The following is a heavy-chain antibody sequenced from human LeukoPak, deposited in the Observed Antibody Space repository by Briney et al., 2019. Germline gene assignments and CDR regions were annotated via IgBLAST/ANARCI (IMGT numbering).Heavy chain of an antibody. V-gene: IGHV1-2*02. CDR2: INPNSGGT. CDR3: AKDTPGPPYCGGDCYANLDFDY. CDR1: GYTFTGYY. D-gene: IGHD2-21*02. J-gene: IGHJ4*02. Sequence: ASVKVSCKASGYTFTGYYMHWVRQAPGQGLEWMGWINPNSGGTNYAQKFQGRVTMTRDTSISTAYMELSRLRSDDTALYYCAKDTPGPPYCGGDCYANLDFDYWGQGTLVTVSS.